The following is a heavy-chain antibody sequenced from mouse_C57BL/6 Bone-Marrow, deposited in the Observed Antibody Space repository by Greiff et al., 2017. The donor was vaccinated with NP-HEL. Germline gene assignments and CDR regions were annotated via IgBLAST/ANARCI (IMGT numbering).Heavy chain of an antibody. CDR2: ISDGGSYT. V-gene: IGHV5-4*01. J-gene: IGHJ4*01. D-gene: IGHD1-1*01. CDR3: GVYYYGSSPYYYAMDY. CDR1: GFTFSSYA. Sequence: EVQLVESGGGLVKPGGSLQLSCAASGFTFSSYAMSWVRQTPEKRLEWVATISDGGSYTYYPDNVKGRFTISRDNAKNNLYLQMSHLKSEDTAMYYCGVYYYGSSPYYYAMDYWGQGTSVTVSS.